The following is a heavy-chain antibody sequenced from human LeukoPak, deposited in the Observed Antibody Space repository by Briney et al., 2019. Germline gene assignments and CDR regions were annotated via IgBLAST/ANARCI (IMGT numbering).Heavy chain of an antibody. CDR2: IKNDGSEK. J-gene: IGHJ4*02. Sequence: GGTLRLTCAASGFTFSSYWMSWVRQAPGKGLEWVANIKNDGSEKYYVDSVKGRFTISRDNAKNPLYLQINSLRAEDTAVYYCARDRGYDILTGYYDYWGQGTLVTVSS. CDR3: ARDRGYDILTGYYDY. D-gene: IGHD3-9*01. CDR1: GFTFSSYW. V-gene: IGHV3-7*01.